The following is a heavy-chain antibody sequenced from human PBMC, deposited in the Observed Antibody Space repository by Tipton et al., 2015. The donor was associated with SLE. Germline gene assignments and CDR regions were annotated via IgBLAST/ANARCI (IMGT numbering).Heavy chain of an antibody. CDR1: GASMRSGNSF. Sequence: GASMRSGNSFWSWIRQHPGKGLEWIGYIYYTGSTYYNPSLQSRVTMSLDTSKNQFSLKLSSVTAADTAVYYCARDSRIAGSSALFDYWGQGTLVTVSS. V-gene: IGHV4-31*02. CDR2: IYYTGST. D-gene: IGHD6-6*01. CDR3: ARDSRIAGSSALFDY. J-gene: IGHJ4*02.